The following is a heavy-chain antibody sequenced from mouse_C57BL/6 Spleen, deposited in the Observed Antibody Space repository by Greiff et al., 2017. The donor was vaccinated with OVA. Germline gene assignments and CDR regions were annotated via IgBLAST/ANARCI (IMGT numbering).Heavy chain of an antibody. D-gene: IGHD2-1*01. CDR3: ATIYYDNTEGYYYAMDD. CDR2: LSYDGSN. J-gene: IGHJ4*01. CDR1: GYSITSGYY. V-gene: IGHV3-6*01. Sequence: EVQVVESGPGLVKPSPSLSLSCSVTGYSITSGYYWNWIRQFPGNQLEWMGYLSYDGSNNYNPSLKNRIPITGDTSTNQFFLKSNSVTTEDTATYYCATIYYDNTEGYYYAMDDWGQGTSVTVSA.